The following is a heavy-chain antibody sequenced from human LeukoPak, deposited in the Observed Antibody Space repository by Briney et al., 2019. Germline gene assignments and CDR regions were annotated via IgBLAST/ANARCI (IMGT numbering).Heavy chain of an antibody. CDR1: GFTFSGST. V-gene: IGHV3-23*01. Sequence: GGFLRLSCAASGFTFSGSTMSWVRQAPGKGLEWVSAVSGSGGTTYYADFVKGRFTISRDNSKNTLYLQMNGLRVEDAAIYYCARLVQYWGQGTLVTVSS. J-gene: IGHJ1*01. D-gene: IGHD2-21*01. CDR2: VSGSGGTT. CDR3: ARLVQY.